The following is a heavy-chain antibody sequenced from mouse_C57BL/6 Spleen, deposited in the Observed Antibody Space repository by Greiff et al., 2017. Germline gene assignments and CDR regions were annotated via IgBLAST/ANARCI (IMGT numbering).Heavy chain of an antibody. D-gene: IGHD1-1*01. V-gene: IGHV1-64*01. CDR3: ARSGNSSPITTVVATNFDV. CDR2: IHPNSGST. Sequence: VQLQQPGAELVKPGASVKLSCKASGYTFTSYWMHWVKQRPGQGLEWIGMIHPNSGSTNYNEKFKSKATLTVDKSSSTAYMQLSSLTSEDSAVYYCARSGNSSPITTVVATNFDVWGTGTTVTVSS. CDR1: GYTFTSYW. J-gene: IGHJ1*03.